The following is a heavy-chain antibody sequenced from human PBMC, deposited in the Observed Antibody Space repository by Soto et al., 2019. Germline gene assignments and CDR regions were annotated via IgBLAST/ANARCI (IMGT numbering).Heavy chain of an antibody. D-gene: IGHD2-2*01. CDR3: ARDLTYCSSTSCYAFYYYYGMDV. Sequence: QVQLVESGGGVVQPGRSLRLSCAASGFTFSSYGMHWVRQAPGKGLEWVAGIWYDGSNKYYADSVKGRFTISRDNSKNTLYLQMNSLRAEDTAVYYCARDLTYCSSTSCYAFYYYYGMDVWGQGTTVTVSS. CDR1: GFTFSSYG. CDR2: IWYDGSNK. V-gene: IGHV3-33*01. J-gene: IGHJ6*02.